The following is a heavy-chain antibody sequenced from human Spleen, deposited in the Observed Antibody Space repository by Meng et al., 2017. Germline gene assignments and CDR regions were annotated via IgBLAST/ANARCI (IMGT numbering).Heavy chain of an antibody. J-gene: IGHJ4*02. Sequence: QVQLQQWSAGLLRPSETLSLTCAFYGGSFSDYSWSWIRQPPGKGLEWIGEIIDRGSTNYNPSLKSRIAISVDTSKNQFSLKLSSVTAADTAVYYCAGGPNWGQGTLVTVSS. CDR1: GGSFSDYS. CDR2: IIDRGST. CDR3: AGGPN. V-gene: IGHV4-34*01.